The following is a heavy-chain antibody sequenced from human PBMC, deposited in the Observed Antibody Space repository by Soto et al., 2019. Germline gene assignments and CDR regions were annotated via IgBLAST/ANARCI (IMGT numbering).Heavy chain of an antibody. CDR3: ARDVRAVAGTGGRWFDP. V-gene: IGHV1-18*04. CDR1: GYTFTSYG. D-gene: IGHD6-19*01. CDR2: ISAYNGNT. J-gene: IGHJ5*02. Sequence: QVQLVQSGAEVKKPGASVKVSCKASGYTFTSYGISWVRQAPGQGLEWMGWISAYNGNTNYAQKLQGRVTMTTDTSTSTADMELRSLRSDDTAVYYCARDVRAVAGTGGRWFDPWGQGTLVTVSS.